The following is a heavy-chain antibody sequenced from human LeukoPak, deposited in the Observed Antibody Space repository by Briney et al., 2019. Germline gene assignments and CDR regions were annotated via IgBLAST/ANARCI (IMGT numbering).Heavy chain of an antibody. CDR1: GFTFSDYH. CDR3: ARHPLDDFWSGYAKYYFDY. Sequence: LRLSCVVSGFTFSDYHMSWIRQAPGKGLEWIGSIYYSGSTYYNPSLKSRVTISVDTSKNQFSLKLSSVTAADTAVYYCARHPLDDFWSGYAKYYFDYWGQGTLVTVSS. V-gene: IGHV4-39*01. J-gene: IGHJ4*02. CDR2: IYYSGST. D-gene: IGHD3-3*01.